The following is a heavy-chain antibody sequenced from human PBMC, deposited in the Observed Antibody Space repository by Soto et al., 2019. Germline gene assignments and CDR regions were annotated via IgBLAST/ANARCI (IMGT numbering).Heavy chain of an antibody. CDR2: IYHSGRT. D-gene: IGHD2-15*01. CDR1: GGSMSNGYYY. J-gene: IGHJ4*02. Sequence: SETLSLTCTVSGGSMSNGYYYWSWVRQNPGKGLEWIGHIYHSGRTYYNPSLKSRVGILVDTSKNQFSLNLNSVTAADTAVYYCARDYCSGGSCYYYWGQGTLVTVS. CDR3: ARDYCSGGSCYYY. V-gene: IGHV4-31*03.